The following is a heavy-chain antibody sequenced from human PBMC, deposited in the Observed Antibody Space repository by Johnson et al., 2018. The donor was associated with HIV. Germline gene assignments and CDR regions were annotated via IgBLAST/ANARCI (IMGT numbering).Heavy chain of an antibody. J-gene: IGHJ3*01. CDR3: AGEGGVALDL. V-gene: IGHV3-13*01. CDR2: IGTAGDT. CDR1: GFTFSSYD. Sequence: VQVVESGGGLVQPGGSLRLSCAASGFTFSSYDMHWVRQATGKGLEWVSAIGTAGDTYYPGSVKGRFTISREKSKNSLYLQMNSLRAGDTAVYYCAGEGGVALDLWGRVKIVTVSS. D-gene: IGHD1-26*01.